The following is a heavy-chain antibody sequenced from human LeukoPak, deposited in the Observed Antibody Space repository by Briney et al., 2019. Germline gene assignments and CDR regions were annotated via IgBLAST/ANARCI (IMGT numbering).Heavy chain of an antibody. J-gene: IGHJ4*02. V-gene: IGHV3-23*01. D-gene: IGHD3-10*01. CDR2: ISSSGVST. Sequence: HPGGSLRLSCAASGFTFSNYAMNWVRQPPGKGLEWVSAISSSGVSTYYADSVKGRFTISRDNSKNTLYLQMNSLRAEDTAVYYCAKVILYGSGSLETWDYWGQGTLVTVSS. CDR3: AKVILYGSGSLETWDY. CDR1: GFTFSNYA.